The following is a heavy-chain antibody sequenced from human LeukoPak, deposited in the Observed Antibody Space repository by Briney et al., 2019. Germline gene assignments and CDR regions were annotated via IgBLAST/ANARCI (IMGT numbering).Heavy chain of an antibody. J-gene: IGHJ4*02. D-gene: IGHD1-7*01. CDR1: GFTFSSYS. V-gene: IGHV3-21*01. CDR2: ISSSGSYI. Sequence: PGGSLRLSCAASGFTFSSYSMNWVRQAPGKGLEWVSSISSSGSYIYYADSVKGRFTISRDNAKNSLHLQMNSLRAEDAAVYYCARDGQTGTTVYWGQGTLVTVSS. CDR3: ARDGQTGTTVY.